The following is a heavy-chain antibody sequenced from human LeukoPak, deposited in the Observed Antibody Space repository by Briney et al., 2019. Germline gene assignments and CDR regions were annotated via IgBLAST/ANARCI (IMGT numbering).Heavy chain of an antibody. Sequence: SETLSLTCTVSGGSISSYYWSWTRQPPGKGLEWIGYIYYSGSTNYNPSLKSRVTISVDTSKNQFSLKLSSVTAADTAVYYCASTLGGRIDYWGQGTLVTVSS. V-gene: IGHV4-59*01. CDR3: ASTLGGRIDY. D-gene: IGHD3-10*01. J-gene: IGHJ4*02. CDR2: IYYSGST. CDR1: GGSISSYY.